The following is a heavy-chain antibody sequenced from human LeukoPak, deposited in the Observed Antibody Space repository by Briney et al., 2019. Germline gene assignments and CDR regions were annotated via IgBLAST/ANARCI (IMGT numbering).Heavy chain of an antibody. D-gene: IGHD3-10*01. CDR2: LYHSGST. CDR3: ARDRGVRGVIRGWFDP. V-gene: IGHV4-34*01. Sequence: PSETLSLTCAVYGGSFSGYYWSWIRQPPGKGLEWIGSLYHSGSTYYNPSLKSRVTISVDTSKNQFSLKLSSVTAADTAVYYCARDRGVRGVIRGWFDPWGQGTLVTVSS. J-gene: IGHJ5*02. CDR1: GGSFSGYY.